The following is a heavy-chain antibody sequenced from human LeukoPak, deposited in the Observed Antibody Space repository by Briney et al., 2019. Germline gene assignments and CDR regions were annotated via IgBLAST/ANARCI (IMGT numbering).Heavy chain of an antibody. D-gene: IGHD4-17*01. V-gene: IGHV5-51*01. J-gene: IGHJ6*02. CDR1: GYSFTTYW. CDR2: IYPDDSDT. CDR3: ARLPTVTSNRIHDGMDV. Sequence: GGSLKISCKGSGYSFTTYWIGSVRQRPGEGLEWIGIIYPDDSDTRYSPSFQGQVTISADKSISTAYLQWSSLKASDTAMYYCARLPTVTSNRIHDGMDVWGQGTTVTVSS.